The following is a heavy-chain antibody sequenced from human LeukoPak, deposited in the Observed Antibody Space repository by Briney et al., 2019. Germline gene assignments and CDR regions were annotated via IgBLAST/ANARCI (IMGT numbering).Heavy chain of an antibody. V-gene: IGHV1-18*01. J-gene: IGHJ5*02. D-gene: IGHD2-2*01. CDR2: ISAYNGNT. CDR3: ARRYCSSTSCYFAFDP. CDR1: GYTFTSYV. Sequence: ASVKVSCKASGYTFTSYVISWVRQAPGQGLAWMGWISAYNGNTNYAQKLQGRVTMTTDTSTSPAGMELGSLRSDDTAVYYCARRYCSSTSCYFAFDPWGQGTLVTVSS.